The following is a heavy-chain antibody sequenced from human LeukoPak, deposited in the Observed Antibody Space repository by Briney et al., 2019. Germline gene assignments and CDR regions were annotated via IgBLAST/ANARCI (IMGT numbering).Heavy chain of an antibody. CDR2: INHSGST. CDR1: DGSFSGYY. Sequence: SETLSLTCAVDDGSFSGYYWSWIRQPPGKGLEWIGEINHSGSTNYNPSLKSRVTISVDTSKNQFSLKLSSVTAADTAVYYCAGYYYDSSGYYTFDYWGQGTLVTVSS. D-gene: IGHD3-22*01. CDR3: AGYYYDSSGYYTFDY. V-gene: IGHV4-34*01. J-gene: IGHJ4*02.